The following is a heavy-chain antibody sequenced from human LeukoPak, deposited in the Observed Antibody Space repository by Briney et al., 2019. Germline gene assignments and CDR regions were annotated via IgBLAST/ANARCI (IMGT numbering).Heavy chain of an antibody. CDR1: GFTFSAFA. Sequence: PGGSLRLSCAASGFTFSAFAMHWARQAPGKGLEWVAAISYDASNKYYAVSVRGRFTISRDNSRNTLFLQMNSLRADDTAVYYCARGQSLNDYWGQGTLVTVSS. CDR3: ARGQSLNDY. CDR2: ISYDASNK. V-gene: IGHV3-30-3*01. J-gene: IGHJ4*02.